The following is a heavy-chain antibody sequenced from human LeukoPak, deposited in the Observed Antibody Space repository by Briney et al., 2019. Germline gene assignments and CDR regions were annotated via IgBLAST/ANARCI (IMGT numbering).Heavy chain of an antibody. CDR1: GFTVSSNY. J-gene: IGHJ4*02. CDR2: IYSGGST. D-gene: IGHD6-19*01. Sequence: GGSLRLSCAASGFTVSSNYMSWVRQAPGKGLEWVSVIYSGGSTYYADSVKGRFTISRDNSKNTLYLQMNSLRAEDTAVYYCAKEDSSGWYAFDYWGQGTLVTVSS. V-gene: IGHV3-53*01. CDR3: AKEDSSGWYAFDY.